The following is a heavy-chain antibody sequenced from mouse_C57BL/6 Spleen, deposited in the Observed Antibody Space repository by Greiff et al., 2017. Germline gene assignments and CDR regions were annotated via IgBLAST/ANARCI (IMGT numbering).Heavy chain of an antibody. CDR2: ISSGSSTI. D-gene: IGHD4-1*01. Sequence: EVKVVESGGGLVKPGGSLKLSCAASGFTFSDYGMHWVRQAPEKGLEWVAYISSGSSTIYYADTVKGRFTISRDNAKNTLFLQMTSLRSEDTAMYYCARETGLRGFAYWGQGTLVTVSA. V-gene: IGHV5-17*01. CDR3: ARETGLRGFAY. J-gene: IGHJ3*01. CDR1: GFTFSDYG.